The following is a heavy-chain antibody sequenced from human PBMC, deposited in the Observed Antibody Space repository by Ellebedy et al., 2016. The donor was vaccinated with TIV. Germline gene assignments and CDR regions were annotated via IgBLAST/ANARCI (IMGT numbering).Heavy chain of an antibody. D-gene: IGHD3-10*01. Sequence: PGGSLTLSCAASGFTFSNYAMNWVRQAPGKGLEWVSVITRGGDYTNYADSVKGRFTISRENSKNTLYLQMDSLGADDTAVYYCAREAPGDFDYWGQGTLVTVSS. CDR1: GFTFSNYA. CDR2: ITRGGDYT. J-gene: IGHJ4*01. V-gene: IGHV3-23*01. CDR3: AREAPGDFDY.